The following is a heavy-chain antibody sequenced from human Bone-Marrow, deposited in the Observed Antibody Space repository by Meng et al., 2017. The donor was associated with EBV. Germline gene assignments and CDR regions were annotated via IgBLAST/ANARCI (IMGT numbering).Heavy chain of an antibody. Sequence: QVRRGRFGAEVKKPGSPGKVSCKASGGTFSSYAISWVRQAPGQGLEWMGGIIPIFGTANYAQKFQGRVTITADESTSTAYMELSSLRSEDTAVYYCARAPLHGDYLFDYWGQGTLVTVSS. J-gene: IGHJ4*02. D-gene: IGHD4-17*01. CDR1: GGTFSSYA. CDR3: ARAPLHGDYLFDY. V-gene: IGHV1-69*01. CDR2: IIPIFGTA.